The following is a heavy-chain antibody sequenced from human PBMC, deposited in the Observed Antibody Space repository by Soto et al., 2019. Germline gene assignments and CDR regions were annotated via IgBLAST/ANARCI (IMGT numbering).Heavy chain of an antibody. CDR2: IYTSGST. V-gene: IGHV4-4*07. Sequence: SETLSLTXTVSGGSISSYYWSWIRQPAGKGLEWIGRIYTSGSTNYNPSLKSRVTMSVDTSKNQFSLKLSSVTAADTAVYYCARAGGSGRWRGYYYYGMDVWGQGTTVTVSS. J-gene: IGHJ6*02. CDR3: ARAGGSGRWRGYYYYGMDV. CDR1: GGSISSYY. D-gene: IGHD2-15*01.